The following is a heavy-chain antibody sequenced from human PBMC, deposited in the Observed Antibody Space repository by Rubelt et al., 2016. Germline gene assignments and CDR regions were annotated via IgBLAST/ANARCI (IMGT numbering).Heavy chain of an antibody. Sequence: VRQAPGQGLEWMGWINTNTGNPTYAQGFTGRFVFSLDTSVSTAYLQISSLKAEDTAVYYCARTKNYGDYSFDYWGQGTLVTVSS. V-gene: IGHV7-4-1*02. D-gene: IGHD4-17*01. CDR3: ARTKNYGDYSFDY. CDR2: INTNTGNP. J-gene: IGHJ4*02.